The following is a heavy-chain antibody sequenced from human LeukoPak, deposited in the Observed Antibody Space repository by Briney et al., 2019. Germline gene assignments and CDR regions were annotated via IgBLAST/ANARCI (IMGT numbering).Heavy chain of an antibody. CDR3: TRGAPGYSSSWYVPPSFDY. Sequence: GGSLRLSCAASGFTFSSYDMHWVRQATGKGLEWVSAIGTAGDTYYPGSVKGRFTISRENAKNSLYLQMNSLRAGDTAVYYCTRGAPGYSSSWYVPPSFDYWGQGTLVTVSS. D-gene: IGHD6-13*01. J-gene: IGHJ4*02. CDR2: IGTAGDT. V-gene: IGHV3-13*01. CDR1: GFTFSSYD.